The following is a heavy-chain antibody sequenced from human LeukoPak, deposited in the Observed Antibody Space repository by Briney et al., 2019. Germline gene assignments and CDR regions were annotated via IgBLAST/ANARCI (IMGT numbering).Heavy chain of an antibody. V-gene: IGHV3-7*01. CDR1: GFTFSSYW. CDR2: IKQDESEK. CDR3: AREVYCSSTSCYTGYFQH. Sequence: PGGSLRLSCAASGFTFSSYWMSWVRQAPGKGLEWVANIKQDESEKYYVDSVKGRFTISRDNAKNSLYLQMNSLRAEHTAVYYCAREVYCSSTSCYTGYFQHWGQGTLVTVSS. D-gene: IGHD2-2*02. J-gene: IGHJ1*01.